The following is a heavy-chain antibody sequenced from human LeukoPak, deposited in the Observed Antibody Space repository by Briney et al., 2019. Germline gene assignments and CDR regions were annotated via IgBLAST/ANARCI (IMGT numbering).Heavy chain of an antibody. CDR3: ASSGIVATDFFDY. V-gene: IGHV1-2*02. CDR1: GYTFTGYY. CDR2: INPNSGGT. Sequence: VASVTVSCKASGYTFTGYYMRWVRQAPGQGLEWMGWINPNSGGTNYAQKFQGRVTMTRDTSISTAYLQWSSLKASDTAMYYCASSGIVATDFFDYWGQGTLVTVSS. J-gene: IGHJ4*02. D-gene: IGHD5-12*01.